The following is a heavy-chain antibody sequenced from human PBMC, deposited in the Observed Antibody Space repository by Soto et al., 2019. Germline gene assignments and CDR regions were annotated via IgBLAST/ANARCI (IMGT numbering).Heavy chain of an antibody. CDR2: ISAYNGNT. J-gene: IGHJ6*02. D-gene: IGHD4-4*01. V-gene: IGHV1-18*01. CDR1: GYTFTSYG. CDR3: ARDLQVTENYYNYYGVDV. Sequence: ASVKVSCKASGYTFTSYGISWVQQAPGQGVEWMGWISAYNGNTNYAQKLQGRVTMTTDTSTSTAYMELRSLRSDETAVYYCARDLQVTENYYNYYGVDVWGQGTTVTVSS.